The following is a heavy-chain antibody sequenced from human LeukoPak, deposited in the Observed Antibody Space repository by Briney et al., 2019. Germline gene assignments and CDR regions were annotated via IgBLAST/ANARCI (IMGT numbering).Heavy chain of an antibody. CDR3: ARVLWNDWTYYYYGMDV. CDR1: GFTVSSNY. Sequence: GGSLRLSCAASGFTVSSNYMSWVRQAPGKGLEWVSVIYSGGSTYYADSVKGRFTISRDNSKNTLYLKMNSLRAEDTAVYYCARVLWNDWTYYYYGMDVWGQGTTVTVSS. V-gene: IGHV3-53*01. D-gene: IGHD1-1*01. J-gene: IGHJ6*02. CDR2: IYSGGST.